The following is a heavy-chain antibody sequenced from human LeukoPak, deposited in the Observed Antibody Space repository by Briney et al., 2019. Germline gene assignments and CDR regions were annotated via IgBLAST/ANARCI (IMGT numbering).Heavy chain of an antibody. J-gene: IGHJ6*03. D-gene: IGHD3-10*01. V-gene: IGHV3-30*04. CDR1: GFTFSSYA. Sequence: GGSLRLSCAASGFTFSSYAMHWVRQAPGKGLEWVAVISYDGSNKYYADSVKGRFTISRDNSKNTLYLQMNSLRSEDTAVYYCARGPLSLWFGELASVYYMDVWGKGTTVTISS. CDR2: ISYDGSNK. CDR3: ARGPLSLWFGELASVYYMDV.